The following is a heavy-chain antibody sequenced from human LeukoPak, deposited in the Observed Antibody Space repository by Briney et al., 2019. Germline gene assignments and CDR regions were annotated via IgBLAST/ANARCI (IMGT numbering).Heavy chain of an antibody. J-gene: IGHJ4*02. V-gene: IGHV1-18*01. CDR2: ISAYNGNT. CDR3: ARAKRGITYYYDSSGYLDY. Sequence: ASVKVSCKASGYTFTSYGISWVRQAPGQGLEWMGWISAYNGNTNYAQKLQGRVTMTTDTSTSTAYMELRSLRSDDTAVYYCARAKRGITYYYDSSGYLDYWGQGTLVTVSS. CDR1: GYTFTSYG. D-gene: IGHD3-22*01.